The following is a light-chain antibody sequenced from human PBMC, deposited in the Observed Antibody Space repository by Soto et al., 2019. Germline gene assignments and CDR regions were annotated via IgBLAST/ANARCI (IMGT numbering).Light chain of an antibody. CDR2: AAS. CDR1: QGISSY. J-gene: IGKJ2*01. Sequence: DIQLTQSPSFLSASVGDRVTITCRASQGISSYLAWYQQKPGKAPKLLIYAASTLQSGVPSRFSGSGSGTEFTLTITSLRPEDFATYYCQQLNSYPLTFGQGPSWRSN. CDR3: QQLNSYPLT. V-gene: IGKV1-9*01.